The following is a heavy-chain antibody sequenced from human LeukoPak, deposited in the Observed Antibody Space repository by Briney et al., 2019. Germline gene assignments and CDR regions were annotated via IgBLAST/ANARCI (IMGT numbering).Heavy chain of an antibody. J-gene: IGHJ3*02. D-gene: IGHD2-15*01. CDR2: ISGNDGSK. Sequence: GGTLTLTCAASGFTFCSYDMIWLRQAQGQGREGVSGISGNDGSKYYEVYVKGRFTIHRDNSKTTMYLKMQSLSAEDTAVYYCAKGTYCSGGGCYLDPIDAFDIWGQGTMVTVSS. V-gene: IGHV3-23*01. CDR3: AKGTYCSGGGCYLDPIDAFDI. CDR1: GFTFCSYD.